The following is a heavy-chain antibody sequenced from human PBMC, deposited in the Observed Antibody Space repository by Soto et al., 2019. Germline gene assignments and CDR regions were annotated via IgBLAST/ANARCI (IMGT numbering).Heavy chain of an antibody. Sequence: SETLSLTCTVSGGSISSRSYYWGWIRQPQGKGLEWIASIYYGGSSYYNPSLKSRVTISVDTSNNKFSLTLSSVTAADTAVYYCVRHLGGGFFGTRGLDYWGQGTLVTVS. CDR1: GGSISSRSYY. CDR2: IYYGGSS. CDR3: VRHLGGGFFGTRGLDY. D-gene: IGHD1-26*01. J-gene: IGHJ4*02. V-gene: IGHV4-39*01.